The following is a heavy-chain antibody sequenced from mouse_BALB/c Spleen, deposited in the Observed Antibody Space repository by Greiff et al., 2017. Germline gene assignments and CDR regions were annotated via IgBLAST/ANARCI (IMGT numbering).Heavy chain of an antibody. J-gene: IGHJ2*01. V-gene: IGHV3-8*02. CDR1: GDSITSGY. CDR3: ARYHSSGYFDY. Sequence: EVKLVESGPSLVKPSQTLSLTCSVTGDSITSGYWNWIRKFPGNKLEYMGYISYSGSTYYNPSLKSRISITRDTSKNQYYLQLNSVSTEDTATYYCARYHSSGYFDYWGQGTTLTVSS. D-gene: IGHD3-1*01. CDR2: ISYSGST.